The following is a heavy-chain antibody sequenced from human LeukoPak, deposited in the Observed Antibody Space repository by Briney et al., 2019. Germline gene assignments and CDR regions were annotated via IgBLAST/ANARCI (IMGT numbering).Heavy chain of an antibody. Sequence: AGGSLRLSCAASGFTFSSYWMSWVRQAPGKGLEWVANIKQDGSEKYYADSVKGRFTISRDNGKNSLDLQMNSLRADDTAVYYCARDTLGEGEDANYAVYYFDYWGQGTVVTVSP. CDR3: ARDTLGEGEDANYAVYYFDY. D-gene: IGHD4/OR15-4a*01. J-gene: IGHJ4*02. CDR2: IKQDGSEK. V-gene: IGHV3-7*01. CDR1: GFTFSSYW.